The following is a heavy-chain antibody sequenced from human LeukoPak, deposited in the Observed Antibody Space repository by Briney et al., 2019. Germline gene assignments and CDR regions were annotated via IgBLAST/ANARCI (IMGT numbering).Heavy chain of an antibody. D-gene: IGHD5-12*01. V-gene: IGHV3-30*04. CDR2: ISYDGSNK. Sequence: GGSLRLSCAASGFTFSSYAMHWVRQAPGKGLEWVAVISYDGSNKYYADSVKGRFTISRDNSKNTLYLQMNSLRAEDTAVYYCARDQGLRSTLLDYWGQGTLVTVSS. CDR3: ARDQGLRSTLLDY. J-gene: IGHJ4*02. CDR1: GFTFSSYA.